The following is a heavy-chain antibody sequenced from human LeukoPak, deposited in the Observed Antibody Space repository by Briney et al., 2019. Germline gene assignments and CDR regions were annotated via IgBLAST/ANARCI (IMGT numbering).Heavy chain of an antibody. CDR2: IGSSGGTT. Sequence: GGSLRLSCATSGFTFSSYAMYWVRQAPGKGLEWVSVIGSSGGTTYYSDSVRGRFIISRDNSKNTLYLQMNSLRAEDTAVYYCAKAGIAVPATPEYCGQGTQVTVSS. CDR3: AKAGIAVPATPEY. D-gene: IGHD6-19*01. J-gene: IGHJ4*02. V-gene: IGHV3-23*01. CDR1: GFTFSSYA.